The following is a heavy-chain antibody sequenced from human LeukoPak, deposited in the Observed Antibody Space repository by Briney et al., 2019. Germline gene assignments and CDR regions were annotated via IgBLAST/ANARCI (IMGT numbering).Heavy chain of an antibody. V-gene: IGHV3-48*03. D-gene: IGHD6-19*01. CDR2: VASSGTTK. CDR3: ARGGWHYVFNY. J-gene: IGHJ4*02. CDR1: GFSFNTYE. Sequence: GGSLRLSRAASGFSFNTYEMNWVRQAPGKGLEWISYVASSGTTKYYVDSVQGRFTISRDNAKNSLYLQMNSLRVEDTARYYCARGGWHYVFNYWGQGTLVTVSS.